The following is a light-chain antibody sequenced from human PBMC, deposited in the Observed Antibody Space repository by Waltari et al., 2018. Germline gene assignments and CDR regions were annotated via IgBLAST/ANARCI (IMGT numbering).Light chain of an antibody. CDR1: SSDVGGYNY. CDR3: CSYAYTYWV. J-gene: IGLJ3*02. Sequence: QSALTQPRSVSGSPGQSVTISCTGTSSDVGGYNYVSWYQQHPGKAPKLVIYDVSKRPSGVPDRFSGSKSGNMASLTISGLQAEDEADYYCCSYAYTYWVFGGGTKLTVL. CDR2: DVS. V-gene: IGLV2-11*01.